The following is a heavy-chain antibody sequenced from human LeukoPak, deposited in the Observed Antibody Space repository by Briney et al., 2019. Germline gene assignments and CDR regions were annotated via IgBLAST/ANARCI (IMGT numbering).Heavy chain of an antibody. CDR2: ISGSGGGT. V-gene: IGHV3-23*01. CDR1: GFTFSSYA. D-gene: IGHD6-19*01. J-gene: IGHJ4*02. Sequence: GGSLRLSCAASGFTFSSYAMSWARQAPGKGLEWVSVISGSGGGTYYADSVKGRFTISRDNSKNTLSLQMNSLRAEDTAVYYCAKDLGSSGWYVDYWGQGTLVTVSS. CDR3: AKDLGSSGWYVDY.